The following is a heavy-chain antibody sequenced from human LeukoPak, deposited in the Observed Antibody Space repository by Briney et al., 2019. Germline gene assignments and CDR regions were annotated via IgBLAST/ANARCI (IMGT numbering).Heavy chain of an antibody. CDR1: GFTFSSYA. V-gene: IGHV3-23*01. D-gene: IGHD6-6*01. J-gene: IGHJ4*01. CDR3: AKDVGGSSSPFDY. CDR2: ISGSGGST. Sequence: SGGSLRLSCAASGFTFSSYAMSWVRQAPGKGLEWVSAISGSGGSTYYTDSVKGRFTIFRDNSKNTLYLQMNSLRAEDTAVYSCAKDVGGSSSPFDYWGHRTLVTVSS.